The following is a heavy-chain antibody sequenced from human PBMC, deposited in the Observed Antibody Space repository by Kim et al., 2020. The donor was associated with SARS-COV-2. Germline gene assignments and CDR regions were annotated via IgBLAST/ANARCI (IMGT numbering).Heavy chain of an antibody. Sequence: ASVKVSCKASGYTFTGYYMHWVRQAPGQGLEWMGRINPNSGGTNYAQKFQGRVTMTRDTSISTAYMELSRLRSDDTAVYYCAGLPIVVVVAANPRRYGMDVWGQGTTVTVSS. V-gene: IGHV1-2*06. CDR1: GYTFTGYY. J-gene: IGHJ6*02. CDR2: INPNSGGT. D-gene: IGHD2-15*01. CDR3: AGLPIVVVVAANPRRYGMDV.